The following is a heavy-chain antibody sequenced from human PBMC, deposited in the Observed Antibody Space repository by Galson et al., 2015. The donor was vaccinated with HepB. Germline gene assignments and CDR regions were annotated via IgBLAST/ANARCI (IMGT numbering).Heavy chain of an antibody. CDR3: ASLYDFRSGWQAFDI. J-gene: IGHJ3*02. CDR1: GFTFSSYA. CDR2: ISYDGSNK. V-gene: IGHV3-30-3*01. Sequence: SLRLSCAASGFTFSSYAMHWVRQAPGKGLEWVAVISYDGSNKYYADSVKGRFTISRDNSKNTLYLQMNSLRAEDTAVYYCASLYDFRSGWQAFDIWGQGTMVTVSS. D-gene: IGHD3-3*01.